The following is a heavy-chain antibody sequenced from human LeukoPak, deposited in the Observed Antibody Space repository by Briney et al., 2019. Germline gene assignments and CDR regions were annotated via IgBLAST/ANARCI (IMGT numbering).Heavy chain of an antibody. CDR3: ARETIAVVPAALY. V-gene: IGHV3-48*04. Sequence: GGSLRLSCAASSAFQFNQYSMNWVRLAPGKGLEWISYISSDGRSRFYGDSVKGRFTSSRDNAKNTLYLQMNSLRAEDTAVYYCARETIAVVPAALYWGQGTLVTVSS. D-gene: IGHD2-2*01. CDR1: AFQFNQYS. J-gene: IGHJ4*02. CDR2: ISSDGRSR.